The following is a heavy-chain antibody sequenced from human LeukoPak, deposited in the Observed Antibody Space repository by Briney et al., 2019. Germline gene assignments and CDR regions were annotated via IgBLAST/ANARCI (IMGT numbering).Heavy chain of an antibody. D-gene: IGHD6-6*01. V-gene: IGHV1-69*04. CDR1: GYTFTSYG. CDR3: ARDVEGIAARLTNNWFDP. CDR2: IIPILGIA. J-gene: IGHJ5*02. Sequence: SVKVSCKASGYTFTSYGISWVRQAPGQGLEWMGRIIPILGIANYAQKFQGRVTITADKSTSTAYMELSSLRSEDTAVYYCARDVEGIAARLTNNWFDPWGQGTLVTVSS.